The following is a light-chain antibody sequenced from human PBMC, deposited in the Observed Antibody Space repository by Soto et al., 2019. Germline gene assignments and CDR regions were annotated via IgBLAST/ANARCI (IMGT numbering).Light chain of an antibody. CDR3: QQSYSFPRT. V-gene: IGKV1-39*01. CDR2: AAF. Sequence: DLQMTQSPSYLSASVGDRVTITCRASQSISNYLNWYQQKPGKAPNLLIYAAFSLQSGVPSRFSGSGSGTDFTLTISSLQPEDFATYYCQQSYSFPRTFGPGTRLGIK. J-gene: IGKJ2*01. CDR1: QSISNY.